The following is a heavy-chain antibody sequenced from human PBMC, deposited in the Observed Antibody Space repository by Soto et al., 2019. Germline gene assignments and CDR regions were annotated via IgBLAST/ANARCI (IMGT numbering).Heavy chain of an antibody. V-gene: IGHV4-59*08. CDR2: IYYSGST. CDR3: ARRYGSCFDY. CDR1: GGSISSYY. Sequence: QVQLQESGPGLVKPSETLSLTCTVSGGSISSYYWSWIRQPPGKGLEWIGYIYYSGSTNYNPSLKSRVTISVDTSKNQFSLKLSSVTAADTAAYYCARRYGSCFDYWGPGTLVTVSS. J-gene: IGHJ4*02. D-gene: IGHD5-18*01.